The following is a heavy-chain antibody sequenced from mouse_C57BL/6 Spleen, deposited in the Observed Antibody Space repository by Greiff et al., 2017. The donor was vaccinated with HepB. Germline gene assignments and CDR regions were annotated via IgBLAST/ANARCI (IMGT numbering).Heavy chain of an antibody. CDR2: IYPRSGNT. CDR1: GYTFTSYG. CDR3: ARENGKEYYFDY. J-gene: IGHJ2*01. D-gene: IGHD1-1*01. Sequence: VQVVESGAELARPGASVKLSCKASGYTFTSYGISWVKQRTGQGLEWIGEIYPRSGNTYYNEKFKGKATLTADKSSSTAYMELRSLTSEDSAVNFCARENGKEYYFDYWGQGTTLTVSS. V-gene: IGHV1-81*01.